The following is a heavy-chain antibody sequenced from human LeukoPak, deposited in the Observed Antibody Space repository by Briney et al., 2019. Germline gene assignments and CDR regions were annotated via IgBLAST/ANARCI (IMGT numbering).Heavy chain of an antibody. CDR1: GITFSSYS. CDR2: ISSSNSYI. CDR3: ARGRYSGSYLIDY. D-gene: IGHD1-26*01. J-gene: IGHJ4*02. V-gene: IGHV3-21*01. Sequence: GGSLRLSCAAFGITFSSYSMNWVRQAPGKGLEWVSSISSSNSYIYYSNSVKGRFTISRENAKNSIYLQMNSLRAEDTAVYYCARGRYSGSYLIDYWGQGTLVTVSS.